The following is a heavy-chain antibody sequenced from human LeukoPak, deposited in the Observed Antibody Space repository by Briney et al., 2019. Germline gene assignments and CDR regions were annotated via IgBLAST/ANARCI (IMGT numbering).Heavy chain of an antibody. V-gene: IGHV7-4-1*02. CDR2: INTNTGNP. D-gene: IGHD2-21*02. Sequence: ASVKVSCKASGYTFTSYAMNWVRQAPGQGLEWMGWINTNTGNPTYAQGFTGRFVFSLDTSASTAYLQISSLKAEDTAVYYCARDFSAYCGGDCYSYYFDYWGQGTLVTVSS. J-gene: IGHJ4*02. CDR1: GYTFTSYA. CDR3: ARDFSAYCGGDCYSYYFDY.